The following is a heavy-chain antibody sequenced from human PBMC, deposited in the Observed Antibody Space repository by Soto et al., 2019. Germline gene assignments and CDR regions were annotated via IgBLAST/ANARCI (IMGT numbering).Heavy chain of an antibody. V-gene: IGHV4-39*01. CDR3: AIAMYSSSWSDV. D-gene: IGHD6-13*01. CDR2: IYYSGST. CDR1: GGSISGSRYF. J-gene: IGHJ6*02. Sequence: PSETLSLTCTVSGGSISGSRYFWGWIRQPPGQGLEWIGSIYYSGSTYYNPSLKSRVTISVDTSKNQFSLKLSSVTAADTAVYYCAIAMYSSSWSDVWGQGTTVTVSS.